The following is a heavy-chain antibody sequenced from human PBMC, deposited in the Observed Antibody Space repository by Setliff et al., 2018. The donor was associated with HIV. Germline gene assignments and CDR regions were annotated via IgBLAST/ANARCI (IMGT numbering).Heavy chain of an antibody. Sequence: SVKVSCKASGGTFSSYAISWVRQAPGQGLEWMGGIIPISGTVNYAQKFWGRVTITTHESTSTAYMELSSLRSEDTAVYYCARVAWYYSFWSGLGDAFDIWGQGTMVTVSS. J-gene: IGHJ3*02. D-gene: IGHD3-3*01. CDR1: GGTFSSYA. V-gene: IGHV1-69*05. CDR2: IIPISGTV. CDR3: ARVAWYYSFWSGLGDAFDI.